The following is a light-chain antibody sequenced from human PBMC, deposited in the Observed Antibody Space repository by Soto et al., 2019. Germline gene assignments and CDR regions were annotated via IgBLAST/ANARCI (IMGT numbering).Light chain of an antibody. V-gene: IGKV3-20*01. CDR2: AAS. J-gene: IGKJ2*01. CDR3: QQYGSSPPYT. CDR1: RSFSSSY. Sequence: EIVLTQSPGTLALSPGERATLSCRASRSFSSSYLAWYQQMPGQAPGLLIYAASSRATGIPDRFSGSGSGTDFTLTISRLEPEDSAVYYCQQYGSSPPYTFGQGTKLEIK.